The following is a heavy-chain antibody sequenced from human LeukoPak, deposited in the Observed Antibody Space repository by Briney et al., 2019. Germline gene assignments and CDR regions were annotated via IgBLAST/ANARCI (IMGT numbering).Heavy chain of an antibody. J-gene: IGHJ3*02. CDR1: GFTFSSNY. D-gene: IGHD3-10*01. CDR3: ASASGVRGVITGLDAFDI. V-gene: IGHV3-66*01. CDR2: IYSGGST. Sequence: PGGSLRLSCAASGFTFSSNYMNWVRQAPGRGLEWVSVIYSGGSTYYADSVKGRFTISRDNSKNTLYLQMNSLRAEDTAVYYCASASGVRGVITGLDAFDIWGQGTMVTVSS.